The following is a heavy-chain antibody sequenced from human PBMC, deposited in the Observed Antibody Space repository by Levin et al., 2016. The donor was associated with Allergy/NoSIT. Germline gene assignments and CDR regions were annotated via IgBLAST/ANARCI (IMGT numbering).Heavy chain of an antibody. Sequence: SETLSLTCTVSGGSIGNHYWTWIRQPPGKGLEWIAYIHRYGGTDYNPSVSGRAAISLDTSKNQLFLKLSSVTAADTAIYYCVRGGVVASPAAPYSDCWGQGTLVTVSS. CDR3: VRGGVVASPAAPYSDC. D-gene: IGHD2-2*01. CDR2: IHRYGGT. CDR1: GGSIGNHY. J-gene: IGHJ4*02. V-gene: IGHV4-59*11.